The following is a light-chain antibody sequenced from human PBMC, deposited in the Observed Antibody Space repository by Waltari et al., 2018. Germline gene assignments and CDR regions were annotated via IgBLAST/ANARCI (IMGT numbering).Light chain of an antibody. Sequence: VGDRVTITCRASQGISNYLSWYQQKPGKAPKRLIYAASSLESGVPSRFSGSGSGTEFTLTISSLQPEDFAAYYCLQYNSKPFGGGTKVEIK. V-gene: IGKV1-17*01. J-gene: IGKJ4*01. CDR3: LQYNSKP. CDR1: QGISNY. CDR2: AAS.